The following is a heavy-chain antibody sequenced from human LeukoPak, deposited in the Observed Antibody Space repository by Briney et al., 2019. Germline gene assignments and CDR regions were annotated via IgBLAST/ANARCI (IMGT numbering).Heavy chain of an antibody. V-gene: IGHV4-59*08. J-gene: IGHJ4*02. CDR3: ARRGTVTTERFDY. CDR1: GGSISSYH. Sequence: PSETLSLTCTVSGGSISSYHWSWIRQPPGKGLEWIGNIYDSGSTNYNPSLKSRVTISVDTSKNQFSLKLSSVTAADTAVYYCARRGTVTTERFDYWGQGTLVTVSS. D-gene: IGHD4-11*01. CDR2: IYDSGST.